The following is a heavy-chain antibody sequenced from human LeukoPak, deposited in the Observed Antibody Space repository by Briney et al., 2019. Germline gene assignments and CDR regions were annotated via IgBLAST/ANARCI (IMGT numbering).Heavy chain of an antibody. CDR2: INSDGSST. CDR3: ARDRSGSYYFDAFDI. CDR1: GFTFSSYW. J-gene: IGHJ3*02. Sequence: GGSLRLSCAASGFTFSSYWMHWVRQAPGKGLVWVSRINSDGSSTSYADSVKGRFTISRDNAKNTLYLQMNSLRAEDTAVYYCARDRSGSYYFDAFDIWGQGTMVTVSS. D-gene: IGHD1-26*01. V-gene: IGHV3-74*01.